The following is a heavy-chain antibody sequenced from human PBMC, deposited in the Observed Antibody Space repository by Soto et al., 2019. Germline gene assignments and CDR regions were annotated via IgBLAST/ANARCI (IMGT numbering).Heavy chain of an antibody. J-gene: IGHJ6*02. D-gene: IGHD3-16*01. Sequence: PGGSLRLSCAASGFTFSSYGMHWVRQAPGKGLEWVALIWFDGSDKYYADSVKGRFTISRDNSKNTLYLQMNSLRAEDTAVYYWARGGTNLGGCSSYGMDVWGQGTTVTVSS. V-gene: IGHV3-33*01. CDR2: IWFDGSDK. CDR1: GFTFSSYG. CDR3: ARGGTNLGGCSSYGMDV.